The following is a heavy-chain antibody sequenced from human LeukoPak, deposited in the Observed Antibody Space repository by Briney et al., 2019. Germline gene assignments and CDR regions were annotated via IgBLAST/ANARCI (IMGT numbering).Heavy chain of an antibody. J-gene: IGHJ5*02. CDR3: ARDLRVFGGYAGRGFDP. CDR1: GFTFRSYA. D-gene: IGHD5-12*01. V-gene: IGHV3-30-3*01. CDR2: VSYSGSNN. Sequence: GGALRLSCAASGFTFRSYAMHWVRPAPGKGLAWVAVVSYSGSNNYYADSVKGRFTISRDNSKNTLYLQMNSLRAEDTAVYYCARDLRVFGGYAGRGFDPWGQGTLVTVSS.